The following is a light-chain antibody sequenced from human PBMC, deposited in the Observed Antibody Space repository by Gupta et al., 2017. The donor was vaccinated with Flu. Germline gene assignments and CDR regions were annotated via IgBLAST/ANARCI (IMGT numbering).Light chain of an antibody. CDR1: QSISSD. Sequence: GERATLSCRASQSISSDLAWYQQKPGQAPRLLIYGASTRATGIPARFSGSGSGTDFTLTISSLQSEDFAVYYCQQYNNWPLTFGGGTKVEIK. CDR3: QQYNNWPLT. J-gene: IGKJ4*01. V-gene: IGKV3-15*01. CDR2: GAS.